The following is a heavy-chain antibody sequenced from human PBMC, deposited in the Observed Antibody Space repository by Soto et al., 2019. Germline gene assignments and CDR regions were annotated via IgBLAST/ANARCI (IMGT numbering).Heavy chain of an antibody. J-gene: IGHJ3*02. Sequence: HPGGSLRLSCAASGFTFSSYGLHWVRQAPGKGLEWVAVISYDGSNKYYADSVKGRFTISRDNSKNTLYLQMNSLRAEDTAVYYCANEARWHYSGGSCYSLNAFDIWGQGTMVTVSS. CDR2: ISYDGSNK. V-gene: IGHV3-30*18. CDR1: GFTFSSYG. CDR3: ANEARWHYSGGSCYSLNAFDI. D-gene: IGHD2-15*01.